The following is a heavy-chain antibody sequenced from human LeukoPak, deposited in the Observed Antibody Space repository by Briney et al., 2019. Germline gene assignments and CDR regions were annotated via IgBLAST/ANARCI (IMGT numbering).Heavy chain of an antibody. V-gene: IGHV4-59*13. J-gene: IGHJ4*02. Sequence: PSETLSLTCTVSGGSLTNYYWNWIRKPPAGGLEWIGFIYPRGDTVYTPALPSRVTMSVDTSKHQFSLKVNSVTAADTAVYYCARGEIVGVVGGNYFDYWGQGALVTVSS. CDR1: GGSLTNYY. D-gene: IGHD1-26*01. CDR2: IYPRGDT. CDR3: ARGEIVGVVGGNYFDY.